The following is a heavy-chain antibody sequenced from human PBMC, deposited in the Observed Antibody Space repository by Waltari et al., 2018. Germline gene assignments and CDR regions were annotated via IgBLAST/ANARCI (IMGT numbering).Heavy chain of an antibody. CDR1: GGSISSYY. Sequence: QVQLQESGPGLVKPSETLSLTCTVSGGSISSYYWSWIRQPPGKGLEWIGYIYYSGSTNYNPSLKSRVTISVDTSKNQFSLKLSSVTAADTAVYYCARDPRITIFGVVIIGYYFDYWGQGTLVTVSS. CDR3: ARDPRITIFGVVIIGYYFDY. D-gene: IGHD3-3*01. CDR2: IYYSGST. V-gene: IGHV4-59*12. J-gene: IGHJ4*02.